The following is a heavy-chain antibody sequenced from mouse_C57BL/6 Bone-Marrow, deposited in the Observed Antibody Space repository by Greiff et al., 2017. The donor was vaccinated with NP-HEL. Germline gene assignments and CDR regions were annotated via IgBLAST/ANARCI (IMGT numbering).Heavy chain of an antibody. V-gene: IGHV1-19*01. CDR1: GYTFTDYY. CDR2: INPYNGGT. Sequence: VQLQQSGPVLVKPGASVKMSCKASGYTFTDYYMNWVKQSHGKSLEWIGVINPYNGGTSYNQKFKGKATLTVDKSSSTAYMELNSLTSEDSAVYYCAFYGYDGAMDYWGQGTSVTVSS. D-gene: IGHD2-2*01. J-gene: IGHJ4*01. CDR3: AFYGYDGAMDY.